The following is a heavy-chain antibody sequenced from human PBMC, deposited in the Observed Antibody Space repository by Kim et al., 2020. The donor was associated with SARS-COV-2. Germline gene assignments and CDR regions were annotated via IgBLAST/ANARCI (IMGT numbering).Heavy chain of an antibody. J-gene: IGHJ3*02. D-gene: IGHD4-4*01. CDR2: TYYRSKWYS. CDR3: ARDQVTSDAFDI. CDR1: GDSVSSNSAA. Sequence: SQTLSLTCAISGDSVSSNSAAWSWIRQSPSRGLEWLGRTYYRSKWYSDYAPSVKSRITINAETSKNQISLQLNSVTPEDTAVYYCARDQVTSDAFDIWGQGTMFIVSS. V-gene: IGHV6-1*01.